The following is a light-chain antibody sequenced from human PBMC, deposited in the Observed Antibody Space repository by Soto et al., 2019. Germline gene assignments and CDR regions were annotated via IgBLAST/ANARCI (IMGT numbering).Light chain of an antibody. CDR1: STDVASYNF. Sequence: QSAMTQPSSVTGSPGQSITISCTGTSTDVASYNFVSWYQQHPGKAPRLLIFEGTKRPSGVSNRFSGSKSGNPATLTISGLQTEDEADYFCYSYTPPSTFVFGTGTKVTVL. J-gene: IGLJ1*01. CDR2: EGT. V-gene: IGLV2-23*01. CDR3: YSYTPPSTFV.